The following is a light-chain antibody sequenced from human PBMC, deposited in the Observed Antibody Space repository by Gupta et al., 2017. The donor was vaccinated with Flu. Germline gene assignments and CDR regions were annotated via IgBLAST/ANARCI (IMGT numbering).Light chain of an antibody. V-gene: IGKV3-11*01. Sequence: ATLSLSPGDRADRSCRASQSVSDYIVWYQQKPGQPPRLLLFSPSTRDAGIPPRFSVSGYGTDFTLTISSREPEDFAVYYCQQRSNWPMYTFGQGTRLDI. CDR1: QSVSDY. J-gene: IGKJ2*01. CDR2: SPS. CDR3: QQRSNWPMYT.